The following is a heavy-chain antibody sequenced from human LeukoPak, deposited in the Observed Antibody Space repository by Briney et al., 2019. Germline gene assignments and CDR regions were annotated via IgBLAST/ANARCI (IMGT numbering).Heavy chain of an antibody. J-gene: IGHJ4*02. CDR1: GFTFSSYA. Sequence: GGSLRLSCAASGFTFSSYAMSWVRQAPGKGLEWVSAISASGGSTYYADSVKGRFTISRDNSKNSLYLQMNSLRAEDTAVYYCARALWFGETFPAYWGQGTLVTVSS. CDR2: ISASGGST. D-gene: IGHD3-10*01. V-gene: IGHV3-23*01. CDR3: ARALWFGETFPAY.